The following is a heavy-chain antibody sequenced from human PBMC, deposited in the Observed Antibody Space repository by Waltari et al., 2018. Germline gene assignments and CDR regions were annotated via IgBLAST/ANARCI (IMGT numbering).Heavy chain of an antibody. D-gene: IGHD6-19*01. Sequence: VQLQQWGAGLLKPSETLSLTCAVYGGSFSGYYWSWIRQPPGKGLEWVSAISGSGGSTYYADSVKGRFTISRDNSKNTLYLQMNSLRAEDTAVYYCAKMAWQWPQGAFDIWGQGTMVTVSS. CDR3: AKMAWQWPQGAFDI. CDR2: ISGSGGST. J-gene: IGHJ3*02. V-gene: IGHV3-23*01. CDR1: GGSFSGYY.